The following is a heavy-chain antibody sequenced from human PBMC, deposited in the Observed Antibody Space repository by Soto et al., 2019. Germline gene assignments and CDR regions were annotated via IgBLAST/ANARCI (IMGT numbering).Heavy chain of an antibody. J-gene: IGHJ5*02. Sequence: EAXVKVSCKASGYTITSYAIHWVRQAPGQRLEWMGWINAGNGNTKYSQKFQGRVTITRDTSASTAYMELSSLRSEDTAVYYCARGLQLKFDPWGQGTLVTVSS. CDR1: GYTITSYA. V-gene: IGHV1-3*01. CDR3: ARGLQLKFDP. D-gene: IGHD5-18*01. CDR2: INAGNGNT.